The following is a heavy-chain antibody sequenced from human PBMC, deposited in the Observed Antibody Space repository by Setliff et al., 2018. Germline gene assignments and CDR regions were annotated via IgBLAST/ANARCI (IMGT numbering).Heavy chain of an antibody. D-gene: IGHD2-2*01. Sequence: GASVKVSCKASGYTLNNHGISWVRQAPGQGLEWMGGIIPIFGTTTYARKFQGRVTVTADESTNTAYMALSSLTSEDTAMYYCARVALGVVPAAMLGWFDPWGQGTLVTV. CDR1: GYTLNNHG. CDR2: IIPIFGTT. J-gene: IGHJ5*02. CDR3: ARVALGVVPAAMLGWFDP. V-gene: IGHV1-69*13.